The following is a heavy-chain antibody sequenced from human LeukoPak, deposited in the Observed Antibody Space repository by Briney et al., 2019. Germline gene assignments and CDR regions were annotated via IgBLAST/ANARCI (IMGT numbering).Heavy chain of an antibody. V-gene: IGHV6-1*01. D-gene: IGHD6-13*01. CDR2: TYFRSKWYT. Sequence: SQTLSLTCDISGDSVSGNIVAWNWIRQSPSRGLEWLGRTYFRSKWYTDYAESVRGRLTITPDTSKNQFSLQLNSLTPEDTAVYFCARAPTGYSSSWYFDSWGQGALVTVSS. J-gene: IGHJ4*02. CDR3: ARAPTGYSSSWYFDS. CDR1: GDSVSGNIVA.